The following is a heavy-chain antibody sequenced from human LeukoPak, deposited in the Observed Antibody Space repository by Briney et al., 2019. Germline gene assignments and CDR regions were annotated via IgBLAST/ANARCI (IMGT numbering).Heavy chain of an antibody. Sequence: SETLSLTCSVSGVSVNSRYWSWVRHPPEKGLEWIGYIHYSGATNYNPSLKSRVSISIDTPRNQFSLSLSSVTAADTAVYYCAREDPLTAHFDYWGQGTLVTVSS. J-gene: IGHJ4*02. CDR2: IHYSGAT. V-gene: IGHV4-59*02. D-gene: IGHD2-21*02. CDR3: AREDPLTAHFDY. CDR1: GVSVNSRY.